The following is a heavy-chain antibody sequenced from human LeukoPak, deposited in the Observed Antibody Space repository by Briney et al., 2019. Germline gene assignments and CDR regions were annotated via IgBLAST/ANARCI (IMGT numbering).Heavy chain of an antibody. CDR2: ISKYGRTI. D-gene: IGHD5-12*01. CDR3: ARGSYTGFDLYFDS. Sequence: GGSLRLSCAASGFNFSTQEMAWVRQAPGKGLEWVSYISKYGRTIYYADSVKGRFTISRDNTRNSLFLQLSSLSADDTAFYYCARGSYTGFDLYFDSWGQGTLVTISS. J-gene: IGHJ4*02. CDR1: GFNFSTQE. V-gene: IGHV3-48*03.